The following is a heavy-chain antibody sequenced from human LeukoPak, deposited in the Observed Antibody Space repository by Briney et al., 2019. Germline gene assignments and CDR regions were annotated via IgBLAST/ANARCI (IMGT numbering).Heavy chain of an antibody. CDR3: ARGKYSSSWYKGGFDC. V-gene: IGHV4-34*01. Sequence: SETLSLTCAVYGGSFSGYYWSWIRQPPGKGLEWIGEINHSGSTNYNPSLKSRVTISVDTSKNQFSLKLSSVTAADTAVYYCARGKYSSSWYKGGFDCWDQGTLVTVSS. CDR2: INHSGST. J-gene: IGHJ4*02. CDR1: GGSFSGYY. D-gene: IGHD6-13*01.